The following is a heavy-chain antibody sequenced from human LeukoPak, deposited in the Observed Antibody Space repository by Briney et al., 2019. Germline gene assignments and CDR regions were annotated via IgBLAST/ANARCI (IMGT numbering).Heavy chain of an antibody. CDR1: GFTFSSYS. CDR3: ARSPQYYGSGKTFDY. Sequence: GGSLRLSCAASGFTFSSYSMNWVRQAPQKGLEWISSINSRIITISYADSVKGRFTISRDDAKNSLSQQMNSLRAEDTAVYYCARSPQYYGSGKTFDYWGQGTLVTVSS. D-gene: IGHD3-10*01. J-gene: IGHJ4*02. V-gene: IGHV3-48*01. CDR2: INSRIITI.